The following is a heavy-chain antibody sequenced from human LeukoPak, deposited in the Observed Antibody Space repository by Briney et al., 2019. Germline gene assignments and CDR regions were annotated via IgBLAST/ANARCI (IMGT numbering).Heavy chain of an antibody. CDR2: IYHGDSDT. CDR1: GYSFTTYW. V-gene: IGHV5-51*01. Sequence: GESLKISCKGSGYSFTTYWIGWVRQMPGKGLEWMGIIYHGDSDTTYSPSFQGQVTISADKSITTAYLQWSSLKASDTAMYYCAREGGWSHFDYWGQGTLVTVSS. D-gene: IGHD6-19*01. CDR3: AREGGWSHFDY. J-gene: IGHJ4*02.